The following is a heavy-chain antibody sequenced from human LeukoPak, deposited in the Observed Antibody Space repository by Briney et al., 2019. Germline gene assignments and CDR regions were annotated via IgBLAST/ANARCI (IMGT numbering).Heavy chain of an antibody. Sequence: SETLSLTCTVSGGSISNNYWSWIRQPPEKGLEWIGYIYDSGSTNYNPSLKRRLTISVDTSKNQFSLRLYSVTVADTAVYYCARHFAYSSSSYFDYWGQGSLVTVSS. J-gene: IGHJ4*02. CDR3: ARHFAYSSSSYFDY. D-gene: IGHD6-6*01. CDR2: IYDSGST. V-gene: IGHV4-59*08. CDR1: GGSISNNY.